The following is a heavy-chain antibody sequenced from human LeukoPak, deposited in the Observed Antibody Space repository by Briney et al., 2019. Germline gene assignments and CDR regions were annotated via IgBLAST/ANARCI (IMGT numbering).Heavy chain of an antibody. CDR2: TYYRSKWYN. Sequence: SQTLSLTCAISGGSVSSNSAAWNWIRQSPSRGLEWLGRTYYRSKWYNDYAVSVKSRITNNPDTSKNQFSLQLNSVTPEDTAVYYCARGMTTGYYYYYGMDVWGQGTTVTVSS. CDR3: ARGMTTGYYYYYGMDV. D-gene: IGHD4-4*01. CDR1: GGSVSSNSAA. J-gene: IGHJ6*02. V-gene: IGHV6-1*01.